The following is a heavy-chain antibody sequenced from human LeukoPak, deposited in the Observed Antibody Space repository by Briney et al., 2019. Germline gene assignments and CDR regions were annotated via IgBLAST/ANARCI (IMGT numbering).Heavy chain of an antibody. J-gene: IGHJ6*03. CDR2: IYHSGST. Sequence: ASETLSLTCAVYGGSFSGYYWSWIRQPPGKGLEWIGEIYHSGSTNYNPSLKSRVTISVDKSKNQFSLKLSSVTAADTAVYYCARTTEGGYTYDYFYYYYMDVWGKGTTVTISS. CDR1: GGSFSGYY. D-gene: IGHD5-18*01. CDR3: ARTTEGGYTYDYFYYYYMDV. V-gene: IGHV4-34*01.